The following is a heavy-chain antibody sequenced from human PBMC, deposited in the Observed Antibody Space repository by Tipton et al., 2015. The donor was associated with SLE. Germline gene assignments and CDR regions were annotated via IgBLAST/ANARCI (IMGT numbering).Heavy chain of an antibody. J-gene: IGHJ3*02. V-gene: IGHV3-33*01. CDR3: AREGAMIEAFDI. CDR1: GFTFSSYG. D-gene: IGHD3-22*01. CDR2: IWYDGSNK. Sequence: SLRLSCAASGFTFSSYGMHWVRQAPGKGLEWVAVIWYDGSNKYYADSVKGRFTISRDNSKNTLYLQMNSLRAEDTAVYYCAREGAMIEAFDIWGQGTMVTVSS.